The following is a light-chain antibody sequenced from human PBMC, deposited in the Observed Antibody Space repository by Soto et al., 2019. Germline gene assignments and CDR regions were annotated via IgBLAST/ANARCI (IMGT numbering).Light chain of an antibody. J-gene: IGKJ4*01. CDR1: QGISRW. V-gene: IGKV1-12*01. CDR3: QQADDFPLT. CDR2: GAS. Sequence: DIQMTQSPSSVSASVGDTVTITCRASQGISRWLAWYQQKPGKAPNLLIYGASTLQSGVPSRFSGSGSGTDFTLTISSLQPEDFATYFCQQADDFPLTFGGGTKVEVK.